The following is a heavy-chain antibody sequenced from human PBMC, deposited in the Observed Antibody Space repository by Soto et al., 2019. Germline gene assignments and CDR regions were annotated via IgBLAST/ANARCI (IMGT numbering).Heavy chain of an antibody. CDR2: LDPEDGDT. CDR3: ASAGRVVSSQHHLGY. Sequence: ASVNVSCKVSGYSLLALSMHCVRQAPRKAREWMGRLDPEDGDTIYAQALQGRLTMTEDTSTDTAHRELTSLISGDTAVLYCASAGRVVSSQHHLGYWGHGVLVTVSS. J-gene: IGHJ4*01. V-gene: IGHV1-24*01. CDR1: GYSLLALS. D-gene: IGHD3-3*01.